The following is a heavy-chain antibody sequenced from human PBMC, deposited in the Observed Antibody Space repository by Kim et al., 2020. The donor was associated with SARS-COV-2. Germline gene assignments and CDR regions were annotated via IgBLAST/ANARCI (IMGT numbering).Heavy chain of an antibody. CDR1: GYTFTSYY. CDR3: ARDRTPFNYYGSGSYYTRTGEYYYYYYGMDV. J-gene: IGHJ6*02. Sequence: ASVKVSCKASGYTFTSYYMHWVRQAPGQGLEWMGIINPSGGSTSYAQKFQGRVTMTRDTSTSTVYMELSSLRSEDTAVYYCARDRTPFNYYGSGSYYTRTGEYYYYYYGMDVWGQGTTVTVSS. D-gene: IGHD3-10*01. CDR2: INPSGGST. V-gene: IGHV1-46*01.